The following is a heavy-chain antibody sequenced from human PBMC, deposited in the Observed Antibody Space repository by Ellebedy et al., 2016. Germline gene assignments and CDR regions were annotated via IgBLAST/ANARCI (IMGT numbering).Heavy chain of an antibody. CDR1: GFTFSSYD. CDR2: ISYDGSNK. V-gene: IGHV3-30*14. J-gene: IGHJ4*02. Sequence: GESLKISXAASGFTFSSYDMHWVRQAPGKGLEWVAVISYDGSNKYYADSVKGRFTISRDNSKNTLYLQMSSLRAEDTAVYYCVIGDYGDYGGGWGQGTLVTVSS. CDR3: VIGDYGDYGGG. D-gene: IGHD4-17*01.